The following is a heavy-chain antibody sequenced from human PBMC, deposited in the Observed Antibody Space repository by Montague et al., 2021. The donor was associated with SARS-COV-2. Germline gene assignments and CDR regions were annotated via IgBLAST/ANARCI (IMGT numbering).Heavy chain of an antibody. Sequence: SETLSLTCTVSGASISSYYWSWIRQPPGKGLEWIGYINYSGSTNYNPSLKSRVTISVDTSKNQFSLKLSSVTAADTAVYYCARGSGWMGNAFDIWGQGTMVTVSS. CDR3: ARGSGWMGNAFDI. J-gene: IGHJ3*02. V-gene: IGHV4-59*01. CDR1: GASISSYY. CDR2: INYSGST. D-gene: IGHD6-19*01.